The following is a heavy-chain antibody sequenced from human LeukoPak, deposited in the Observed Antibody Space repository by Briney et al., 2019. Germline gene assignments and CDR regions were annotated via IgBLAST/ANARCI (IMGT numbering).Heavy chain of an antibody. CDR3: ARGSITMVRGVILYYYGMDV. CDR2: ISTYSGDA. J-gene: IGHJ6*02. Sequence: ASVKVSCKASGYTFTSYGINWVRQAPGQGLEWMAWISTYSGDANYAQRLQGRVTMTTDTSTSTAYMELRSLRSDDTAVYYCARGSITMVRGVILYYYGMDVWGQGTTVTVSS. D-gene: IGHD3-10*01. V-gene: IGHV1-18*01. CDR1: GYTFTSYG.